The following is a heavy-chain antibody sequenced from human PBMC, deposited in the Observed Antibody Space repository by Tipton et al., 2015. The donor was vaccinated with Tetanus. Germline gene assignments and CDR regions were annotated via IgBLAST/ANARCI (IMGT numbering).Heavy chain of an antibody. CDR2: IRSKAYGGTT. CDR1: GFTFGDYA. V-gene: IGHV3-49*03. D-gene: IGHD1-26*01. CDR3: TRDRVGASVDGMDV. J-gene: IGHJ6*04. Sequence: SLRLSCTASGFTFGDYAMSCFRQAPGKGLEWVGFIRSKAYGGTTEYAASVKGRFTISRDDSKSIAYLQMNSLKTENTAVYYCTRDRVGASVDGMDVWGKGTTVTVSS.